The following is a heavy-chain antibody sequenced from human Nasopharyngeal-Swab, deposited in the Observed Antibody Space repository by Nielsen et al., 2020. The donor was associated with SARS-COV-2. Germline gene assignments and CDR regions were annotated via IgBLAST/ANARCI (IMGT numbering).Heavy chain of an antibody. CDR3: ASGHSSTPDN. CDR1: GFAVSSKY. J-gene: IGHJ4*02. D-gene: IGHD2-2*01. CDR2: IYSGGTT. V-gene: IGHV3-66*01. Sequence: GGSLRLSCAASGFAVSSKYMCWVRQAPGKGLEWVSVIYSGGTTDYADSVKGRFTISRDSPKNMLYLQLNSLRAEDTAVYYCASGHSSTPDNWGQGTLVTVSS.